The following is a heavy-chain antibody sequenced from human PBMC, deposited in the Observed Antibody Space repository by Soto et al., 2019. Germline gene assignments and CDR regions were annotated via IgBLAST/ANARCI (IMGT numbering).Heavy chain of an antibody. CDR2: IIPIFGTA. D-gene: IGHD6-13*01. CDR3: ARVNLGIAAADYYYYGMDV. J-gene: IGHJ6*02. CDR1: GGTFSSYA. Sequence: ASVKVSCKASGGTFSSYAISWVRQAPGQGLEWMGGIIPIFGTANYAQKFQGRVTITADESTSTAYMELSSLRSEDTAVYYCARVNLGIAAADYYYYGMDVWGQGTTVTVSS. V-gene: IGHV1-69*13.